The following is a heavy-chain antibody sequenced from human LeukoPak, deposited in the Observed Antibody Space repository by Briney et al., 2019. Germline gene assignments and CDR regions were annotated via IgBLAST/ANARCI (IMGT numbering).Heavy chain of an antibody. J-gene: IGHJ4*02. CDR1: GGSFSGYY. V-gene: IGHV4-34*01. CDR2: INHSGST. D-gene: IGHD3-10*01. Sequence: SETLSLTCAVYGGSFSGYYWSWIRQPPGKGLEWIGEINHSGSTNYNPSLKSRVTISVDTSKNQFSLKLSSVTAADTAVYYCARAHRYYGSGSYFVDYRGQGTLVTVSS. CDR3: ARAHRYYGSGSYFVDY.